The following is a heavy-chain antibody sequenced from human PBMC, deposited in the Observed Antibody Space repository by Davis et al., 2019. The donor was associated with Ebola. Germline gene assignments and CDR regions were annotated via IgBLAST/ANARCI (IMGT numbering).Heavy chain of an antibody. D-gene: IGHD4-11*01. Sequence: ASVTVSCKASGYTLTDHNIHWMRQAPGQGLEWLGRVILKSGATNYAQKFQGRVTMTRDTSISTVYMELSSLRYDDTADYYCARGHNYAHEYWGQGTLVTVSS. CDR2: VILKSGAT. V-gene: IGHV1-2*06. CDR1: GYTLTDHN. CDR3: ARGHNYAHEY. J-gene: IGHJ4*02.